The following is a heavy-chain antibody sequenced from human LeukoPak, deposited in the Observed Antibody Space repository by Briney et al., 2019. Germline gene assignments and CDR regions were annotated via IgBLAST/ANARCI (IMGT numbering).Heavy chain of an antibody. Sequence: GGSLRLSCAASGFTFSNHGMNWVRQAPGKGLEWVSAISGSGGSTYYADSVKGRFTISRDNSKNTLYLQMNSLRAEDTAVYYCAKDEIGGVVVTAIPIYYFDYWGQGTLVTVSS. CDR3: AKDEIGGVVVTAIPIYYFDY. CDR2: ISGSGGST. D-gene: IGHD2-21*02. CDR1: GFTFSNHG. V-gene: IGHV3-23*01. J-gene: IGHJ4*02.